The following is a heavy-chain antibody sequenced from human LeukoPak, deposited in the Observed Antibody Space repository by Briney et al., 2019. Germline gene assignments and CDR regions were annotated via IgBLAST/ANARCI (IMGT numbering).Heavy chain of an antibody. V-gene: IGHV3-23*01. D-gene: IGHD3-22*01. CDR3: AKHPMIVVVIYYFDY. J-gene: IGHJ4*02. Sequence: AGGSLRLSCAASGFTFSSYAMSWVRQAPGKGLEWVSAISGSGGSTYYADSVKGRFTISRDNSKNTLYLQMSSLRAEDTAVYYCAKHPMIVVVIYYFDYWGQGTLVTVSS. CDR2: ISGSGGST. CDR1: GFTFSSYA.